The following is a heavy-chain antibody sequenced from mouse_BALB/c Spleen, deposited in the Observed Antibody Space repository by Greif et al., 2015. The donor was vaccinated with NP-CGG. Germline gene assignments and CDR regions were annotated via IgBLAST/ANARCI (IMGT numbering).Heavy chain of an antibody. J-gene: IGHJ3*01. D-gene: IGHD2-4*01. CDR1: GFSLTSYG. CDR3: ARDWYDYPWFAY. Sequence: VHLVESGPGLVQPSQSLSITCTVSGFSLTSYGVHWVRQSPGKGLEWLGVIWSGGSTDYNAAFISRLSISKDNSKSQVFFKMNSLQADDTAIYYCARDWYDYPWFAYWGQGTLVTVSA. CDR2: IWSGGST. V-gene: IGHV2-4-1*01.